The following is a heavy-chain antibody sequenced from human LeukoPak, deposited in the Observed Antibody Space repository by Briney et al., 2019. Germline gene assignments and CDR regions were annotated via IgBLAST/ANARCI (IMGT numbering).Heavy chain of an antibody. CDR2: IYHSGST. J-gene: IGHJ4*02. Sequence: PSETLSLTCTVSGYSISSGYYWGWIRQPPGKGLEWIGSIYHSGSTYYNPSLKSRVTISVDTSKNQFSLKLSSVTAADTAVYYCATLTTGDYLDYWGQGTLVTVSS. CDR1: GYSISSGYY. CDR3: ATLTTGDYLDY. V-gene: IGHV4-38-2*02. D-gene: IGHD3-9*01.